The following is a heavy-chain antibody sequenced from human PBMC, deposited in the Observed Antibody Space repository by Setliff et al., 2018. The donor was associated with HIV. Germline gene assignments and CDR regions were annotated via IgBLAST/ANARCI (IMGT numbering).Heavy chain of an antibody. CDR1: GVSISDHY. Sequence: ETLSLTCFVSGVSISDHYWGWVRQAPGKGLEWVPSISNNGGKTYYADSEKGRFTISRDNSKNTLYLQMNSLRAADTALYYCARDRPLGGYYSSSTHDAFDIWGQGTLVTVSS. D-gene: IGHD3-22*01. CDR3: ARDRPLGGYYSSSTHDAFDI. V-gene: IGHV3-23*01. J-gene: IGHJ3*02. CDR2: ISNNGGKT.